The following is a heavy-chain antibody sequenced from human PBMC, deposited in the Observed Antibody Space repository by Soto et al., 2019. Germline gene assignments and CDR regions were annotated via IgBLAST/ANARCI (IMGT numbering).Heavy chain of an antibody. V-gene: IGHV4-4*02. D-gene: IGHD2-21*02. CDR2: VYHTGDT. CDR1: GCAVASSHW. CDR3: AREIVTAGGNNYFDP. Sequence: HSETLSLTCGVSGCAVASSHWWSCVRQSPGGGLEWIGNVYHTGDTNLNPSLQSRVTISVDKSNNQFSLRLNSLTAADTAVYFCAREIVTAGGNNYFDPWGPGTLVTVYS. J-gene: IGHJ5*02.